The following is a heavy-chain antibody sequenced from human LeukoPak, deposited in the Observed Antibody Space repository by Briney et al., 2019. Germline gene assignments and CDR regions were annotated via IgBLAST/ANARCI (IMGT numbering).Heavy chain of an antibody. CDR2: IYYSGST. CDR3: ARVDIVVVPAAQMRGVWFDP. CDR1: GGSISSSSYY. Sequence: PSETLSLTCTVSGGSISSSSYYWGWIRQPPGKGLEWIGYIYYSGSTNYNPSLKSRVTISVDTSKNQFSLKLSSVTAADTAVYYCARVDIVVVPAAQMRGVWFDPWGQGTLVTVSS. D-gene: IGHD2-2*03. V-gene: IGHV4-61*05. J-gene: IGHJ5*02.